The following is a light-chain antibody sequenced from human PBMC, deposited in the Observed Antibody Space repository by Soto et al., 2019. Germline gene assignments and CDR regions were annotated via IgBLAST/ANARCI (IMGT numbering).Light chain of an antibody. Sequence: EILLTQSPGTLSLSPGERATLSCRGSQSVSSSYLAWYQQKPGQPPRLLIYGASSRATGIPDRFSGSGSGTDFTLTISRLEPEDFAVFYCQHYDSLPITFGQGTRLE. J-gene: IGKJ5*01. V-gene: IGKV3-20*01. CDR2: GAS. CDR3: QHYDSLPIT. CDR1: QSVSSSY.